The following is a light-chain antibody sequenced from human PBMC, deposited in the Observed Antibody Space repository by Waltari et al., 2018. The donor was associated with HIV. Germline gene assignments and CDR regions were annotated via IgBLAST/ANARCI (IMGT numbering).Light chain of an antibody. CDR3: SSYTSSITVV. J-gene: IGLJ2*01. Sequence: SPLPRPASGSGPPGQSTTIPCPGTTSDMGILNKVSWYQQHPGKAPKRMIYEVSNRPSGVSNRFSGSKSGNTASLTISGLQAEDEADYYCSSYTSSITVVFGGGTKLTVL. CDR2: EVS. CDR1: TSDMGILNK. V-gene: IGLV2-14*01.